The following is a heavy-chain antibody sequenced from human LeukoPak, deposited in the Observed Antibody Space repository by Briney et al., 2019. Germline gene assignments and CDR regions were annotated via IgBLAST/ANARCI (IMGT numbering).Heavy chain of an antibody. D-gene: IGHD6-13*01. CDR1: GGTFSSYA. Sequence: SVKVSCKAPGGTFSSYAISWVRQAPGQGLEWMGGIIPIFGTANYAQKFQGRVTITADKSTSTAYMELSSLRSEDTAVYYCAREYSSSWKSYAFDIWGQGTMVTVSS. CDR3: AREYSSSWKSYAFDI. J-gene: IGHJ3*02. V-gene: IGHV1-69*06. CDR2: IIPIFGTA.